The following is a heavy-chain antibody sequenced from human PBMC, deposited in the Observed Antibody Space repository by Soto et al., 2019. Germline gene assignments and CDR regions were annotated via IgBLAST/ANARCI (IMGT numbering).Heavy chain of an antibody. CDR1: GYSFTSYW. J-gene: IGHJ3*02. V-gene: IGHV5-51*01. Sequence: EVQLVQSGAEVKKPGESLKISCKGSGYSFTSYWIGWVRQMPGKGLEWVGIIYPGDSDTRYSPSFQGQVTISADKFISTAYLQWSSLKASEPAMYYCARNSLSLVGSRYYLDAFDIWRQATMVTVSS. D-gene: IGHD3-22*01. CDR3: ARNSLSLVGSRYYLDAFDI. CDR2: IYPGDSDT.